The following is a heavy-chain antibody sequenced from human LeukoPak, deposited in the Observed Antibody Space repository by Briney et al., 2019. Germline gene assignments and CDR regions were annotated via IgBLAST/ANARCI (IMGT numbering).Heavy chain of an antibody. CDR1: GGSISSYY. CDR3: ALNGSSWFLLDY. V-gene: IGHV4-59*01. CDR2: IYYSGST. Sequence: SETLSLTCTVSGGSISSYYWSWIRQPPGKGLEWIGYIYYSGSTNYNPSLKSRVTISVDTSKNQFSLKLSSVTAADTAVYYCALNGSSWFLLDYWGQGTLVTVSS. J-gene: IGHJ4*02. D-gene: IGHD6-13*01.